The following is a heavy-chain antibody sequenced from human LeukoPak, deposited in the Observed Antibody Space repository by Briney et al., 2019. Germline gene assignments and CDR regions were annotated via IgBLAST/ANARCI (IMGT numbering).Heavy chain of an antibody. CDR1: GGSISSYY. D-gene: IGHD3-16*01. V-gene: IGHV4-59*03. J-gene: IGHJ4*02. Sequence: PSETLSLTCTVSGGSISSYYWSWIRQPPGEGPECIGYIYYSGITNYNPSLKSRVTLSVDTSKNQFSLRLTSVTAADTAVYYCARGARAPEDWGQGTLVTASS. CDR3: ARGARAPED. CDR2: IYYSGIT.